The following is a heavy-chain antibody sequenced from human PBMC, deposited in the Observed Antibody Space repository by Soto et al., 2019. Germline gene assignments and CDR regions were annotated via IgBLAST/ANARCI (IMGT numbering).Heavy chain of an antibody. J-gene: IGHJ4*02. CDR2: FDPEDGET. V-gene: IGHV1-24*01. CDR3: ATGYYDSSGYYYASGY. CDR1: GYTLTELS. Sequence: ASVKVSCKVSGYTLTELSMHWVRQAPGKGLEWMGGFDPEDGETIYAQKFQGRVTMTEDTSTDTAYMELSSLRSEDTAVYYCATGYYDSSGYYYASGYWGQGTLVTVSS. D-gene: IGHD3-22*01.